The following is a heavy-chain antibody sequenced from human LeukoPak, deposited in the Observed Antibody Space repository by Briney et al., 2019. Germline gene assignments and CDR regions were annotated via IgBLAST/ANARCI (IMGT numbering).Heavy chain of an antibody. J-gene: IGHJ4*02. D-gene: IGHD3-16*01. CDR1: GYTFTSYG. V-gene: IGHV1-18*01. Sequence: ASVKVSCKASGYTFTSYGISWVRQAPGQGLEWMGWISAYNGNTNYAQKLQGRVTMTTDTSTSTAHMELRSLRSDDTAVYYCARKALNLGALGYWGQGTLVTVSS. CDR3: ARKALNLGALGY. CDR2: ISAYNGNT.